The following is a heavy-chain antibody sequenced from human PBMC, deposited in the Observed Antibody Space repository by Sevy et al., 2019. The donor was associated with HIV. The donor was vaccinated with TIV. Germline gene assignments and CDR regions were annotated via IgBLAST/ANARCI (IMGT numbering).Heavy chain of an antibody. Sequence: GGSLRLSCVTSGFTFSSYAMSWVRQTPGKGLEWVSAMGGSADSDSVKGRFTISRDNSKNTLYLQMNGLRAEDTAVYYCAKEVSEHSYSDYWGQGTLVTVSS. J-gene: IGHJ4*02. CDR2: MGGSAD. V-gene: IGHV3-23*01. CDR3: AKEVSEHSYSDY. CDR1: GFTFSSYA. D-gene: IGHD3-10*01.